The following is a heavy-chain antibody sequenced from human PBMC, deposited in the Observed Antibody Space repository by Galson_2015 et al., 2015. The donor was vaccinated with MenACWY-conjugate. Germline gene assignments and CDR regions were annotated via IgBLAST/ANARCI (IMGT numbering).Heavy chain of an antibody. Sequence: SVKVSCKASGGTFSSYAISWVRQAPGQGLEWMGGIIPIFGTANYAQKFQGRVTITADKSTSTAYMELSSLRSEDTAVYYCARDRQLPQLGDAFDIWGQGTMVTVSS. CDR1: GGTFSSYA. J-gene: IGHJ3*02. CDR2: IIPIFGTA. D-gene: IGHD6-6*01. V-gene: IGHV1-69*06. CDR3: ARDRQLPQLGDAFDI.